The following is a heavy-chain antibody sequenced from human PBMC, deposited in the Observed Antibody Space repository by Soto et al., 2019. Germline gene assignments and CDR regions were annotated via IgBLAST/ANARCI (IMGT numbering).Heavy chain of an antibody. Sequence: QVQLVPSGAEVKQPGSSVKVSCKASGGTFSSYTISWVRQAPGQGLEWMGRIIHILGIANYAQKFQGRVTITADKSTSTAYMELSSLRSEDTAVYYCAVTTVTTLDPWGQGTLVTVSS. CDR3: AVTTVTTLDP. CDR2: IIHILGIA. J-gene: IGHJ5*02. CDR1: GGTFSSYT. V-gene: IGHV1-69*02. D-gene: IGHD4-17*01.